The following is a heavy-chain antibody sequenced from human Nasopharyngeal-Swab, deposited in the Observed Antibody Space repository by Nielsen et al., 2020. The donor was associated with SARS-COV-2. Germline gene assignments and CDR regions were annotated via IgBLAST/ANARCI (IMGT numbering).Heavy chain of an antibody. CDR1: GYSFTSYW. CDR2: IYPGDSDT. Sequence: GESLKISCKGSGYSFTSYWIGWVRQMPGKGLEWMGIIYPGDSDTRYSPSFQGQVTISADKSISTAYLQWSSLKASDTAMYYCARQSKGAGYCSSTSCYVPWFDPWGQGTLVTVSS. J-gene: IGHJ5*02. D-gene: IGHD2-2*01. CDR3: ARQSKGAGYCSSTSCYVPWFDP. V-gene: IGHV5-51*01.